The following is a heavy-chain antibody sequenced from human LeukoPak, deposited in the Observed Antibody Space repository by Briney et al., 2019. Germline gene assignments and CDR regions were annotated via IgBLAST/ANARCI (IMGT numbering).Heavy chain of an antibody. CDR1: GGSISSYY. J-gene: IGHJ2*01. V-gene: IGHV4-4*07. CDR2: IYTSGST. Sequence: SETLSLTCTVSGGSISSYYWSWIRQPAGKGLEWIGRIYTSGSTNYNPSLKSRVTMSVDTSKNQFSLKLSSVTAADTAVYYCARGLRGFDWLPCWYFDLWGRGTLVTVSS. CDR3: ARGLRGFDWLPCWYFDL. D-gene: IGHD3-9*01.